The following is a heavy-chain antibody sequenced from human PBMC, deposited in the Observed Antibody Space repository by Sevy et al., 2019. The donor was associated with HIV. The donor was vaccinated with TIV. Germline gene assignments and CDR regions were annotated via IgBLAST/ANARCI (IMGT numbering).Heavy chain of an antibody. Sequence: GGSLRLSCAASGFTFSGSAMHWVRQASGKGLEWVGRIRGKANSYGTTYAGSVKGRFTISRDDSKNTAYLQMNSLKTEDTAVYYCANTPSKGRSGYWGQGTLVTVSS. J-gene: IGHJ4*02. CDR2: IRGKANSYGT. CDR3: ANTPSKGRSGY. D-gene: IGHD3-10*01. CDR1: GFTFSGSA. V-gene: IGHV3-73*01.